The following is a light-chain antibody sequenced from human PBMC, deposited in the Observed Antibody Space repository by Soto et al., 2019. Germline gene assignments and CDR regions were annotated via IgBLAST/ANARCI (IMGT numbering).Light chain of an antibody. CDR2: GAS. V-gene: IGKV3-15*01. J-gene: IGKJ1*01. CDR1: QSDSSN. Sequence: EIVMTQSPATLSVSPGERATLSCRASQSDSSNLAWYQQKPGQAPRLLIYGASTRATGIPARFSGSGSGTEFTLTISSLQSEDFAVYYCLQYNNWPGTFGQGTKVEIK. CDR3: LQYNNWPGT.